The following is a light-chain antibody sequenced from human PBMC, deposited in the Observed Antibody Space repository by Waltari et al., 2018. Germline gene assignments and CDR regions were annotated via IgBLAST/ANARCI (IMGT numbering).Light chain of an antibody. Sequence: QLVLTQSPSASASLGASVKVTCTLSSGHTSYAIAWHQQQPEQGPRHLLKINSDGSHSKGDGIPYRFSGSSSGAWRYLTISSLQSEDDADYYCQTWDTGILVFGGGTKLTVL. CDR2: INSDGSH. CDR1: SGHTSYA. V-gene: IGLV4-69*01. CDR3: QTWDTGILV. J-gene: IGLJ3*02.